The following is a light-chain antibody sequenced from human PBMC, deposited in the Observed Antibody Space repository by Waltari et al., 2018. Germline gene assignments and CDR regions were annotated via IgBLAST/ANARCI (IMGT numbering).Light chain of an antibody. V-gene: IGKV1-5*03. CDR2: RAS. CDR3: QQYSDDWT. CDR1: QSINRW. Sequence: DIQMTQSPSTLSASVGDTVSITCRASQSINRWLAWYQQKPGKAPNRLIYRASTLESGVPSRFSGIESGAEFTLTISSLQPDDFATYYCQQYSDDWTFGQGTKVEIK. J-gene: IGKJ1*01.